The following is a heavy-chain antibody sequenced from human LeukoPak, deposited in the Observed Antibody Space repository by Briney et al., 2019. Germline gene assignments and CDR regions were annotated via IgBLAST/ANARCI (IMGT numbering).Heavy chain of an antibody. V-gene: IGHV4-34*01. D-gene: IGHD2-15*01. CDR2: INHSGST. Sequence: PSETLSLTCAVYGGSFSGYYWSWIRQPPGKGLEWIGEINHSGSTNYNPSLKSRVTISVDTSKNQFSLKLSSATAADTAVYYCARALPQRWRSFDYWGQGTLVTVSS. CDR1: GGSFSGYY. CDR3: ARALPQRWRSFDY. J-gene: IGHJ4*02.